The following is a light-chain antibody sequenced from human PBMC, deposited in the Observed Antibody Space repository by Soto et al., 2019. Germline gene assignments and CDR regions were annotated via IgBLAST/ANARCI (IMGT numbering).Light chain of an antibody. V-gene: IGKV1-5*03. Sequence: IQTTQSTSSLSASVGDRVTITCRASQSISSWLAWYQQKPGKAPKLLIYKASSLESGVPSRFSGSGSETDFTLTISSLEPEDVAVYYCQQRMILPLTFGQRTLPEIK. CDR3: QQRMILPLT. CDR1: QSISSW. J-gene: IGKJ5*01. CDR2: KAS.